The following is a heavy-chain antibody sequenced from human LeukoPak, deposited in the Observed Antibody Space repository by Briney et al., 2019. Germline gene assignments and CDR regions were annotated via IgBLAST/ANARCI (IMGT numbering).Heavy chain of an antibody. Sequence: GGSLRLSCTASGFTFGDYAMSWVRQAPGKGLEWVGFIRSKAYGGTTEYAASVKGRFTISRDDSKSIAYLQMSSLKTEDTAVYYCTRVLSGGGCIDYWGQGTLVTVSS. D-gene: IGHD3-16*01. V-gene: IGHV3-49*04. CDR2: IRSKAYGGTT. CDR3: TRVLSGGGCIDY. CDR1: GFTFGDYA. J-gene: IGHJ4*02.